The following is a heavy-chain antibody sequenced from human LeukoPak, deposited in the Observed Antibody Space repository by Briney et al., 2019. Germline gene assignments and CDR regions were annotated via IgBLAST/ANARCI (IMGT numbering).Heavy chain of an antibody. CDR2: IKEDGSEK. D-gene: IGHD3-22*01. J-gene: IGHJ3*02. CDR3: ARGTTYYYDSSGYYGQLDAFDI. CDR1: GFTSSSYW. V-gene: IGHV3-7*01. Sequence: GGSLRLSCAASGFTSSSYWMSWLRQAPGKGLEWVANIKEDGSEKYYVDSVKGRFTISRDNAKNSLYMQMNRLRDEDTAVYYCARGTTYYYDSSGYYGQLDAFDIWGQGTMVTVS.